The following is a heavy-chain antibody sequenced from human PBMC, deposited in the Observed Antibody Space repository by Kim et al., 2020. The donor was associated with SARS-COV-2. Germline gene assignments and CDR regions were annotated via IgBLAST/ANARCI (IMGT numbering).Heavy chain of an antibody. Sequence: ADSVQSRYTISRDKAKHSLYLQMNSLRAEDTALYYCAKELYYYDSSGLVYWGQGTLVTVSS. CDR3: AKELYYYDSSGLVY. J-gene: IGHJ4*02. V-gene: IGHV3-9*01. D-gene: IGHD3-22*01.